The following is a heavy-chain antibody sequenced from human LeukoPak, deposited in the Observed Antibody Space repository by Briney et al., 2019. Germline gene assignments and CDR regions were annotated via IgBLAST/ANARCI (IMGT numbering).Heavy chain of an antibody. CDR2: IFSTSSMI. CDR3: ARLGRGTDSSLWASDI. CDR1: ASSFSVDS. D-gene: IGHD2-8*02. V-gene: IGHV3-48*01. J-gene: IGHJ3*02. Sequence: GGSLRLSCAASASSFSVDSMNWGRQAPGKGLEWISFIFSTSSMIYYADSVKGRFTISRDNAQNSLFLQMNSLRSEDTALYCYARLGRGTDSSLWASDIWGQGTMVTVSS.